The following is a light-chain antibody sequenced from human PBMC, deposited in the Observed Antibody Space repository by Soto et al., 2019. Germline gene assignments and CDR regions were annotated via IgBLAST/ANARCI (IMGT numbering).Light chain of an antibody. CDR3: SSNAGSNNFV. J-gene: IGLJ1*01. V-gene: IGLV2-8*01. CDR1: SSDIGAYIY. Sequence: QSALTQPPSASGSPGQSVTISCTGTSSDIGAYIYVSWYQQHPGKAPKLMISEVSRRPSGVPERFSGSKSCNTASLTVSGLQADDEAHYYCSSNAGSNNFVFGTGTKVTVL. CDR2: EVS.